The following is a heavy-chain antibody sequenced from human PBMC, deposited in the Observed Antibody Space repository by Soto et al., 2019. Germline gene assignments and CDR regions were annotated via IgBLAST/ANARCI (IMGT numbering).Heavy chain of an antibody. CDR2: ISYDGSEK. D-gene: IGHD1-26*01. Sequence: QVQLVESGGGVVQPGRSLRLSCATSVFTFSTFSMHWVRQAPGKGLEWVAHISYDGSEKDYADSVKGRFTISRDNSDNTLFLQMNSLTSEDTGVYYCARGPESGDFWGQGTLVTVPS. CDR1: VFTFSTFS. J-gene: IGHJ4*02. V-gene: IGHV3-30*04. CDR3: ARGPESGDF.